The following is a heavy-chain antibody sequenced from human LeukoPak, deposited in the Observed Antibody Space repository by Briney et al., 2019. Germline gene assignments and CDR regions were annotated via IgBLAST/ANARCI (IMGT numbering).Heavy chain of an antibody. CDR2: TYCRSKWYN. D-gene: IGHD3-10*01. CDR3: ARDLSGRFDP. Sequence: SQTLSLTCAISGDSVSSNSAAWNWIRQSPSRGLEWLGRTYCRSKWYNDYAVSVKGRITINADTSMNHFSLQLNSATPEDTAVYYCARDLSGRFDPWGQETLVTVSS. V-gene: IGHV6-1*01. J-gene: IGHJ5*02. CDR1: GDSVSSNSAA.